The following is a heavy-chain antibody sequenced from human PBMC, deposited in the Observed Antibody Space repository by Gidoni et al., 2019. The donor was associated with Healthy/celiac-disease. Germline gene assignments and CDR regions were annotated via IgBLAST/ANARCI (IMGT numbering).Heavy chain of an antibody. J-gene: IGHJ4*02. Sequence: QVQLQQWGAGLLKPSETLSLTCAVYGGSFSGYYWSWIRQPPGKGLEWIGEINHSGSTNYNPSLKSRVTISVDTSKNQFSLKLSSVTAADTAVYYCARMRRIVVVTLADTFDYWGQGILVTVSS. D-gene: IGHD3-22*01. CDR3: ARMRRIVVVTLADTFDY. CDR2: INHSGST. CDR1: GGSFSGYY. V-gene: IGHV4-34*01.